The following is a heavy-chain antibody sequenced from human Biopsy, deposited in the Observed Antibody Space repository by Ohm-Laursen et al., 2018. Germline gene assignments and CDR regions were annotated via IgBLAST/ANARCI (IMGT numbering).Heavy chain of an antibody. CDR2: IHYSGST. J-gene: IGHJ4*02. CDR1: RGSISSYY. CDR3: ARAAFGPFDS. Sequence: GTLSLTCTVSRGSISSYYWNWIRQPPGKGLEWIGYIHYSGSTNYNPSLKSRVTISIDTSKNQFSLRLSSVTAADTAVYYCARAAFGPFDSWGQGALVTVSS. D-gene: IGHD3-16*01. V-gene: IGHV4-59*12.